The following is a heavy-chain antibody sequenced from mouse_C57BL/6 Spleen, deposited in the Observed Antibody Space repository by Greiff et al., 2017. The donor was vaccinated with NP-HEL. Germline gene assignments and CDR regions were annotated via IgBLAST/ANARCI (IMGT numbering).Heavy chain of an antibody. D-gene: IGHD2-12*01. CDR3: APYSSWFAY. Sequence: QVQLQQSGPELVKPGASVKISCKASGYAFSSSWMNWVKQRPGKGLEWIGRIYPGDGDTNYNGKFKGKATLTADKSSSTAYMQLSSLTSEDSAVYFCAPYSSWFAYWGQGTLVTVSA. CDR1: GYAFSSSW. J-gene: IGHJ3*01. CDR2: IYPGDGDT. V-gene: IGHV1-82*01.